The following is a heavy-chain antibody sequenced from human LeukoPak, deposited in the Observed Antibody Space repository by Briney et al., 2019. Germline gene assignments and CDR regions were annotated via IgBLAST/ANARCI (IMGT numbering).Heavy chain of an antibody. V-gene: IGHV3-23*01. CDR3: AKVPVFSLTISEVVTDDAFDI. Sequence: PGGSLRLSCAASGFTFSSYAMSWVRQAPGKGLEWVSAISGSGGVTYYADSVKGRFTISSDNSKNTLYLQMNSLRAEDTAVYYCAKVPVFSLTISEVVTDDAFDIWGQGTIVTVSS. D-gene: IGHD3-3*01. J-gene: IGHJ3*02. CDR1: GFTFSSYA. CDR2: ISGSGGVT.